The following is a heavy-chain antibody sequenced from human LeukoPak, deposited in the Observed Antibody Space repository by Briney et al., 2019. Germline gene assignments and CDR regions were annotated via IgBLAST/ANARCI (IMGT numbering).Heavy chain of an antibody. CDR1: GFSLSDYS. CDR3: AREDTVLIQYNYHHYAMDV. D-gene: IGHD5-18*01. CDR2: TSGSSSSK. J-gene: IGHJ6*02. V-gene: IGHV3-48*04. Sequence: GGSLRLSCTVSGFSLSDYSMNWVRQAPGKGLEWVSYTSGSSSSKHYADSVKGRFTISRDNAKNSPFLQMNSLRVEDTAVYYCAREDTVLIQYNYHHYAMDVWGQGTTVTVSS.